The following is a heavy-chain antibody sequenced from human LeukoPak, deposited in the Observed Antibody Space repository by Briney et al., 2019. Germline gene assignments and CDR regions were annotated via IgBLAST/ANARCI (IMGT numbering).Heavy chain of an antibody. Sequence: ASVKVSCKASGGTFSSYAISWVRQAPGQGLEWMGRIIPIIGIANYAQKFQGRVTITADKSTSTAYMELSRLRSEDTAVYYCATGSVNYDILTGYYQQPYYYYGMDVWGQGTTVTVSS. CDR3: ATGSVNYDILTGYYQQPYYYYGMDV. V-gene: IGHV1-69*04. D-gene: IGHD3-9*01. CDR1: GGTFSSYA. CDR2: IIPIIGIA. J-gene: IGHJ6*02.